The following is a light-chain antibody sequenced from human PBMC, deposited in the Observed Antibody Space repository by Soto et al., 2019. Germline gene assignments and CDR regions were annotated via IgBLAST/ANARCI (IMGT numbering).Light chain of an antibody. CDR1: SSDVGGYNY. V-gene: IGLV2-11*01. J-gene: IGLJ1*01. Sequence: QSVLTQPRSVSGSPGQSVTISCTGTSSDVGGYNYVSWYQHHTGKAPKLMIYDVDKRPSGVPGRFSGSKSGNTASLTISGLQAEGEADYYCCSNAGSYPFVFGTGTKVTVL. CDR3: CSNAGSYPFV. CDR2: DVD.